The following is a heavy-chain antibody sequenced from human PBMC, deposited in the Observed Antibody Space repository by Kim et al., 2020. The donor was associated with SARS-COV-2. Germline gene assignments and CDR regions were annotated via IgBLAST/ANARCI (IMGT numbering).Heavy chain of an antibody. D-gene: IGHD1-26*01. CDR1: GGSISSSSYY. CDR2: IYYSGST. V-gene: IGHV4-39*07. CDR3: ASPGVYSGSYFDY. Sequence: SETLSLTCTVSGGSISSSSYYWGWIRQPPGKGLEWIGSIYYSGSTYYNPSLKSRVTISVDTSKNQFSLKLSSVTAADTAVYYCASPGVYSGSYFDYWGQGTLVTVSS. J-gene: IGHJ4*02.